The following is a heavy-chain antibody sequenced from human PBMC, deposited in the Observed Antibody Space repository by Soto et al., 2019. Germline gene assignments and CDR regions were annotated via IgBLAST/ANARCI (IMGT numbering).Heavy chain of an antibody. CDR1: GSSFSGFY. Sequence: SSETLSLTCAVYGSSFSGFYCSWIRQPPGKGLEWIGEINHSGVTKYNSSLKSRGTISVDTPKNQFSLKMTSVTAADTAVYYCARGTRITMHSLWGQGALVTVSS. V-gene: IGHV4-34*01. CDR2: INHSGVT. D-gene: IGHD3-3*01. J-gene: IGHJ4*02. CDR3: ARGTRITMHSL.